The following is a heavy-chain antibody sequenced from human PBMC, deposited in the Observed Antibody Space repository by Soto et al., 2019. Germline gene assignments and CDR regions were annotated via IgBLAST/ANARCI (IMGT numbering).Heavy chain of an antibody. J-gene: IGHJ4*02. D-gene: IGHD2-2*01. CDR3: ARAQPFDS. Sequence: QVQLQASGPGLVKPSETLSLTCTVSGGSVSSGSYFWSWVRQPPGMGLELIGYVSSSGNTNYNPSLKIRVTISLDTSKNQFSLNLRSVTAAETAVYYCARAQPFDSWGQGILVTVSS. CDR2: VSSSGNT. CDR1: GGSVSSGSYF. V-gene: IGHV4-61*01.